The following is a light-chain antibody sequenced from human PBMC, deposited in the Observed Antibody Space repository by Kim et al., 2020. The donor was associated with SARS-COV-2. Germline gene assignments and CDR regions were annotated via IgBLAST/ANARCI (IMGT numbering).Light chain of an antibody. CDR1: QSVSSN. CDR3: QHYNNWPLT. Sequence: MSPGESATLSCRASQSVSSNVAWYQQKPGQAPRLLIYDAATRATGIPARFSGSGSGTEFTLTISSLQSEDFAVYYCQHYNNWPLTFGGGTKVDIK. J-gene: IGKJ4*01. V-gene: IGKV3-15*01. CDR2: DAA.